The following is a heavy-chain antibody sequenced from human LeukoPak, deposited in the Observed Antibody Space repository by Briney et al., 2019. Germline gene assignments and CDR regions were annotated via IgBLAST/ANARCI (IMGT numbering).Heavy chain of an antibody. D-gene: IGHD6-13*01. V-gene: IGHV4-39*01. CDR2: IYYSGST. Sequence: SETLSLTCTVSGGSISSSSYYWGWIRQPPGKGLEWIGSIYYSGSTYYNPSLKSRVTISVDTSKNQFSLKLSSVTAADTAVYYCARHWSNSWFGWFDPWGQGTLVTVSS. J-gene: IGHJ5*02. CDR1: GGSISSSSYY. CDR3: ARHWSNSWFGWFDP.